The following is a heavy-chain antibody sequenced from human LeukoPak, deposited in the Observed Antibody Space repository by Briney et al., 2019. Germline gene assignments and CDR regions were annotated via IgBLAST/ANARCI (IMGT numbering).Heavy chain of an antibody. Sequence: SQTLSLTCAISGDSVSSTDVGWNWVRQSPSSGLEWLGRTYYRSQFYNDYADSVKGRITITPDTSKNQFSLQLSSLTPDDTAVYYCARGTTFDIWGQGTMVTVSS. CDR2: TYYRSQFYN. J-gene: IGHJ3*02. V-gene: IGHV6-1*01. CDR3: ARGTTFDI. CDR1: GDSVSSTDVG. D-gene: IGHD1-14*01.